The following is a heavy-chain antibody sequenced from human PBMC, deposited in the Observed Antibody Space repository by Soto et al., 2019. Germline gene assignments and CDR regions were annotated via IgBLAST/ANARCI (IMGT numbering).Heavy chain of an antibody. Sequence: GPTLVNPTQTLTLTCTFSGFSLSTSGVGVGWIRQPPGKALEWLALIYRDDDKRYSPSLKSRLTITKDTSKNQVVLTMTNMDPVDTATYYCAHSIQGLGELSLYHRVPDFDYWGQGTLVTVSS. CDR3: AHSIQGLGELSLYHRVPDFDY. CDR1: GFSLSTSGVG. CDR2: IYRDDDK. D-gene: IGHD3-16*02. J-gene: IGHJ4*02. V-gene: IGHV2-5*02.